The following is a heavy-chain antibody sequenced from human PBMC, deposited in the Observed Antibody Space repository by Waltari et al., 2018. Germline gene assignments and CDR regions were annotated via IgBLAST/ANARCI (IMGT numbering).Heavy chain of an antibody. CDR2: IFHSGDT. J-gene: IGHJ4*02. Sequence: QVQLQESGPGLVKPSETLSLTCAVPGYSISSGPYWAWLRQPPGKGLEWIATIFHSGDTYYNPSLKSRVTISVDTSKNQFSLKLSSVTAADTAFYYCARGDIGAAYRTFDYWGQGALVTVSS. CDR3: ARGDIGAAYRTFDY. CDR1: GYSISSGPY. V-gene: IGHV4-38-2*01. D-gene: IGHD2-21*01.